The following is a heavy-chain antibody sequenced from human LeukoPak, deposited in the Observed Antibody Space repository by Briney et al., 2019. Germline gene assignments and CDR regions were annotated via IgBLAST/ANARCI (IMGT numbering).Heavy chain of an antibody. J-gene: IGHJ6*03. CDR3: AKDGGTIFGVVSHYYYYYYMDV. D-gene: IGHD3-3*01. CDR1: GFTFSRYG. CDR2: IRYDGSTR. Sequence: GGSLRLSCAASGFTFSRYGLHWVRQAPGKGLEWVAFIRYDGSTRYYTDSVKGRFTVSRDNPKNTLYLQMDSLRTEDTAVYYCAKDGGTIFGVVSHYYYYYYMDVWGKGTTVTVSS. V-gene: IGHV3-30*02.